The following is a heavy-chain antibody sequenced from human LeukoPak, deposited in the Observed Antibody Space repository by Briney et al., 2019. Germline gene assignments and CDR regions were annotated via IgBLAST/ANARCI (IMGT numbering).Heavy chain of an antibody. CDR2: IYYSGST. CDR3: ARDRGYKEQWFGP. CDR1: GGSISSYY. J-gene: IGHJ5*02. Sequence: SETLSLTCTVSGGSISSYYWSWIRQPPGKGLEWIGYIYYSGSTNYNPSLKSRVTISVDTSKNQFSLKLSSVTAADTAVYYCARDRGYKEQWFGPWGQGTLVTVSS. V-gene: IGHV4-59*01. D-gene: IGHD1-1*01.